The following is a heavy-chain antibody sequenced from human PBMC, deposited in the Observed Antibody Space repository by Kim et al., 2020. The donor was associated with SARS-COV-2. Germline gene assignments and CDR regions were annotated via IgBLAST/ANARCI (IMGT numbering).Heavy chain of an antibody. CDR2: ISYDGSNK. CDR3: ARDRLYSYDY. CDR1: GFTFSSYA. D-gene: IGHD5-18*01. Sequence: GGSLRLSCAASGFTFSSYAMHWVRQAPGKGLEWVAVISYDGSNKYYADSVKGRFTISRDNSKNTLYLQMNSLRAEDTAVYYCARDRLYSYDYWGQGTLVTVSS. V-gene: IGHV3-30*04. J-gene: IGHJ4*02.